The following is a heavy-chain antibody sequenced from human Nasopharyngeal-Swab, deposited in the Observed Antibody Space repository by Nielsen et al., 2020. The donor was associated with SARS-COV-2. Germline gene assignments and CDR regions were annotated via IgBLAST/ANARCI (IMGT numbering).Heavy chain of an antibody. CDR2: IYYSGST. D-gene: IGHD2-2*03. CDR3: ARTGDLDIVVVPAALWAFDI. J-gene: IGHJ3*02. Sequence: SETLSLTCTVSGGSISSYYWSWIRQPPGKGLEWIGYIYYSGSTNYNPSLESRVTISVDTSKNQFSLKLSSVTAADTAVYYCARTGDLDIVVVPAALWAFDIWGQGTMVTVSS. CDR1: GGSISSYY. V-gene: IGHV4-59*01.